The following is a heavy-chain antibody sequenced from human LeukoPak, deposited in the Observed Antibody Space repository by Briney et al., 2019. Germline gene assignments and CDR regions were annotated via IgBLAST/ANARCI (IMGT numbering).Heavy chain of an antibody. V-gene: IGHV4-59*08. CDR2: IYYSGST. CDR3: ARGYLTGSFDR. CDR1: GGSISSYY. J-gene: IGHJ4*02. D-gene: IGHD7-27*01. Sequence: SETLSLTCTVSGGSISSYYWSWIRQPPGKGLEWIGYIYYSGSTNYNPSLKSRVTISVNTSKSQFSLKLSSVTAADTAVYYCARGYLTGSFDRWGQGALVTVSS.